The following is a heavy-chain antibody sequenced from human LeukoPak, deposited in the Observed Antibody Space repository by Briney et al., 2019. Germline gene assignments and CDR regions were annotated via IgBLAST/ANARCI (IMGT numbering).Heavy chain of an antibody. D-gene: IGHD1/OR15-1a*01. CDR2: INHSGTT. J-gene: IGHJ6*03. CDR1: GGSFSGYY. CDR3: ARGAADRNNYYYYIDV. Sequence: SETLSLTCAVYGGSFSGYYWSWIRQPPGKGLEWIGEINHSGTTNYNPSLKSRFTISVDTSKNQFSLKLTSVTAADTAVYYCARGAADRNNYYYYIDVWGKGTTVTVSS. V-gene: IGHV4-34*01.